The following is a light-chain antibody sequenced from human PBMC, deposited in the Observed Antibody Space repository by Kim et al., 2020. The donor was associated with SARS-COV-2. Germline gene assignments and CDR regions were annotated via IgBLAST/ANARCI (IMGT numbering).Light chain of an antibody. J-gene: IGLJ2*01. CDR2: QDN. CDR1: KLGDKY. V-gene: IGLV3-1*01. CDR3: QAWDSSTSVV. Sequence: SPGQTASITCSGDKLGDKYACWYQQKPGQSPVLVIYQDNKRPSGIPERFSGSNSGNTATLIISGTQAMDEADYYCQAWDSSTSVVFGGGTQLTV.